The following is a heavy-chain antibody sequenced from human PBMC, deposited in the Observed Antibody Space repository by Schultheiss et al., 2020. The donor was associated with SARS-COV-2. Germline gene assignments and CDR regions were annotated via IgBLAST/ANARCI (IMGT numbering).Heavy chain of an antibody. V-gene: IGHV3-23*01. CDR1: GFTVSSNY. CDR3: ALPRYCSSTSCAPFDY. CDR2: ISGSGGST. J-gene: IGHJ4*02. D-gene: IGHD2-2*01. Sequence: GGSLRLSCAASGFTVSSNYMSWVRQAPGKGLEWVSAISGSGGSTYYADSVKGRFTISRDNSKNTLYLQMNSLRAEDTAVYYCALPRYCSSTSCAPFDYWGQGTLVTVSS.